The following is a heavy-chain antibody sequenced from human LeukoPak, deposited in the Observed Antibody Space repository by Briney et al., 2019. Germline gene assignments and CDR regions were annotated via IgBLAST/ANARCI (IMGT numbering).Heavy chain of an antibody. CDR1: GFTFSSYA. CDR2: ISGSGGST. V-gene: IGHV3-23*01. D-gene: IGHD4-17*01. CDR3: AKAPPSTPTYDYYYYMDV. J-gene: IGHJ6*03. Sequence: PGGSLRLSCAASGFTFSSYAMSWIRQAPGKGLEWVSAISGSGGSTYYADSVKGRFTISRDNSKNTLYLQMNSLRAEDTAVYYCAKAPPSTPTYDYYYYMDVWGKGTTVTVSS.